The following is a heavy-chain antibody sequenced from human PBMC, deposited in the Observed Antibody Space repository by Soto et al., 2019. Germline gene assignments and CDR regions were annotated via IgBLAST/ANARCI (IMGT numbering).Heavy chain of an antibody. CDR1: VGTFNSYS. CDR2: LIPIFGSS. V-gene: IGHV1-69*06. D-gene: IGHD3-16*01. J-gene: IGHJ4*02. Sequence: QVQLMQSGAEVMKPGSSVKVSCEASVGTFNSYSINWVRQAPGQGLEWMRGLIPIFGSSNYAQKFQGRIIKTGEKSTNTVFMEVTSLRSEDTALYVCATKQLRGREDLYFDHLGKVNLLTVSS. CDR3: ATKQLRGREDLYFDH.